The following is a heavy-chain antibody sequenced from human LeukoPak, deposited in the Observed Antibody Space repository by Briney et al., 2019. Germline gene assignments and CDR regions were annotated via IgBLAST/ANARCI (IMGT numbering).Heavy chain of an antibody. CDR1: GLTFSSYW. J-gene: IGHJ4*02. D-gene: IGHD6-13*01. CDR3: AKGGYSSSWSYYFDH. CDR2: IRQDGSEK. Sequence: GGSLRLSCAASGLTFSSYWMSWVRQAPGKGLEWVATIRQDGSEKLYVDSVKGRFAISRDNAQSSMFLQMNSLRAEDTAVYYCAKGGYSSSWSYYFDHWGQGTLVTVSS. V-gene: IGHV3-7*03.